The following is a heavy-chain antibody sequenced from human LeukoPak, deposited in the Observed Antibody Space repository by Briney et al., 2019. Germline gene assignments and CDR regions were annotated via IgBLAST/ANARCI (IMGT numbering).Heavy chain of an antibody. V-gene: IGHV5-51*01. J-gene: IGHJ3*02. CDR1: GYSFTNYW. CDR2: IYPGDSDT. Sequence: GESLKISCKGSGYSFTNYWIGWVRQMPGRGLEWMGIIYPGDSDTRYSPPFQGQVTISADKSISTAYLQWSSLKASETAMYYCARPVDTTTLNAFDIWGQGTMVTVSS. CDR3: ARPVDTTTLNAFDI. D-gene: IGHD4-11*01.